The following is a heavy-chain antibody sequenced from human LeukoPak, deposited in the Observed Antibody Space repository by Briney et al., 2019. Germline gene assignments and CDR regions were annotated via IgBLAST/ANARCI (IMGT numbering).Heavy chain of an antibody. D-gene: IGHD3-22*01. V-gene: IGHV4-39*07. CDR3: ARVVSSSERHLIVVAIGWFDP. J-gene: IGHJ5*02. CDR1: SGSISTSNYY. Sequence: PSETLSLTCTVSSGSISTSNYYWGWVRQPPGKALEWIGEINHSGSTNYNPSLKSRVTISVDTSKNQFSLKLSSVTAADTAVYYCARVVSSSERHLIVVAIGWFDPWGQGTLVTVSS. CDR2: INHSGST.